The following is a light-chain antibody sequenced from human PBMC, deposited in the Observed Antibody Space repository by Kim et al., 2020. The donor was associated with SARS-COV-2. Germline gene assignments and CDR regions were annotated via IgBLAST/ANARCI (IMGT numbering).Light chain of an antibody. CDR1: SNNVGYQG. V-gene: IGLV10-54*01. Sequence: QTATLTCIGNSNNVGYQGAAWTQQHQGHPPKVLFDRDNNRPSGISERFSASRSGNTAPLTISGLQPEDEADYYCSAWDSSLTAWVFGGGTQLTVL. J-gene: IGLJ3*02. CDR2: RDN. CDR3: SAWDSSLTAWV.